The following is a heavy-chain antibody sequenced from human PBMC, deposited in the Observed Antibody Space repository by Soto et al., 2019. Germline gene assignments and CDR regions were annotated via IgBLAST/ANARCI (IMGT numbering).Heavy chain of an antibody. CDR2: ISSTGMKE. CDR3: ARESWYSDSSGNYFSNYFDS. D-gene: IGHD3-22*01. CDR1: GFSFSDYP. V-gene: IGHV3-30*04. Sequence: QVQLVESGGGVVQPGRSLSLSCAASGFSFSDYPMHWVRQAPGKGLEWVASISSTGMKEYYGDSVKGRLTISRDSSKNTLDLQMSSLRAEDTAVYYCARESWYSDSSGNYFSNYFDSWGQGTLVTVSS. J-gene: IGHJ4*02.